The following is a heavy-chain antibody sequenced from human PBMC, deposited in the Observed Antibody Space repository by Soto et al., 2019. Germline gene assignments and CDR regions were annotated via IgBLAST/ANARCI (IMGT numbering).Heavy chain of an antibody. CDR3: ARAIVGPTTTGWLDP. V-gene: IGHV1-69*13. D-gene: IGHD1-26*01. CDR2: IIPIFGTA. CDR1: GGTFSRYA. J-gene: IGHJ5*02. Sequence: SVQVPCKDSGGTFSRYAISWVRQAPGQGLEWMGGIIPIFGTANYAQKFQGRVTITADESTSTAYMELSSLRFEDTAVYYCARAIVGPTTTGWLDPWGQGTLVTVSS.